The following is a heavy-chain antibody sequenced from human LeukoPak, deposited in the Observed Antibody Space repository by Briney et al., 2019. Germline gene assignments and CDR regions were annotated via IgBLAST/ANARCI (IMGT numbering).Heavy chain of an antibody. CDR3: ARGHLPTPRSAMDV. CDR2: VNSDESIT. D-gene: IGHD3-3*02. Sequence: PGGSLRLSCAASGFTFSSYWVHWVRQAPGKGLAWVLRVNSDESITTYADSVNGRFTISRDNAKNTLYLQMKSLRAEDTAVYYCARGHLPTPRSAMDVWGQGTTVTVSS. J-gene: IGHJ6*02. V-gene: IGHV3-74*01. CDR1: GFTFSSYW.